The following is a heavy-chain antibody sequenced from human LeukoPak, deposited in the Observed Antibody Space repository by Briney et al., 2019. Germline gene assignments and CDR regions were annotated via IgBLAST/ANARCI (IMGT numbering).Heavy chain of an antibody. D-gene: IGHD3-22*01. CDR1: GFPFSRYW. CDR2: IKQDGSEK. Sequence: GGSLRLSCAASGFPFSRYWMSWVRQAPGKGLEWVANIKQDGSEKYYVDSVKGRFTISRDNAKNSLYLQMNSLRAEDTAVYYCASYYDGDYWGQGTLVTVSS. V-gene: IGHV3-7*05. CDR3: ASYYDGDY. J-gene: IGHJ4*02.